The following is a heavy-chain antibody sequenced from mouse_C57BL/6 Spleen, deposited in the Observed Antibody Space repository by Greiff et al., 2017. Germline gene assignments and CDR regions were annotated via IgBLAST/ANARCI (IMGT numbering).Heavy chain of an antibody. CDR2: IDPYDSYT. Sequence: QVQLQQPGAELVRPGTSVKLSCTASGYTFTSYWMHWVKQRPGQGLEWIGVIDPYDSYTNYTQKFKGKATLTVDTSSSTAYLQLSSLTSEDSAVYYCARYYGRSRDYAMDYWGQGTSVTVSS. D-gene: IGHD1-1*01. V-gene: IGHV1-59*01. J-gene: IGHJ4*01. CDR3: ARYYGRSRDYAMDY. CDR1: GYTFTSYW.